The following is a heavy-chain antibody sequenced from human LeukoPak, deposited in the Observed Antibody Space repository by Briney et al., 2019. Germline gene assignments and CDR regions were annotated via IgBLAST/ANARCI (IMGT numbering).Heavy chain of an antibody. CDR3: AKYLPPGGYQYALDM. CDR2: VLSGNT. D-gene: IGHD2-2*01. J-gene: IGHJ3*02. Sequence: PGGSLRLACAASGFTFSNYAMGWVRQGPGKRLEWVSSVLSGNTYYADSVKGRFTISRDNWKNTLYLQMNGLRAEDTGVYYCAKYLPPGGYQYALDMWGEGTLVTVSS. V-gene: IGHV3-23*01. CDR1: GFTFSNYA.